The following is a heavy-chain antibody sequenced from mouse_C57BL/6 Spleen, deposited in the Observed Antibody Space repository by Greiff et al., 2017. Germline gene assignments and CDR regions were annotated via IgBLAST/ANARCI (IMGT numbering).Heavy chain of an antibody. V-gene: IGHV5-17*01. J-gene: IGHJ4*01. CDR1: GFTFSDYG. CDR2: ISSGSSTI. D-gene: IGHD2-1*01. Sequence: EVKLVESGGGLVKPGGSLKLSCAASGFTFSDYGMHWVRQAPEKGLEWVAYISSGSSTIYYADTVKGRFTISRDNAKNTLFLQMTSLRSEDTAMYYCARNYGNYEYYAMDYWGQGTSVTVSS. CDR3: ARNYGNYEYYAMDY.